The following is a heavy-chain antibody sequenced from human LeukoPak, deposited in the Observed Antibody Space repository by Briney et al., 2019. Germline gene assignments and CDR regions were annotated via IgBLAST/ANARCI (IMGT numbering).Heavy chain of an antibody. CDR3: AKAAEGDSSVIPDYYFDY. Sequence: GGSLRLSCAASGFTFSSYAMSWVRQAPGKGLEWVSAISGSGGSTYYADSVKGRFTISRDNSKSTLYLQMNSLRAEDTAVYYCAKAAEGDSSVIPDYYFDYWGQGTLVTVSS. CDR2: ISGSGGST. D-gene: IGHD2-21*02. CDR1: GFTFSSYA. J-gene: IGHJ4*02. V-gene: IGHV3-23*01.